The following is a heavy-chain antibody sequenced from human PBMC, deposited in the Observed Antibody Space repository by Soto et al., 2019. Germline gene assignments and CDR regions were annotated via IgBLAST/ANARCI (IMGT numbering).Heavy chain of an antibody. Sequence: SETLSLTCAVYGGSFSGYYWSWIRQPPGKGLEWIGEINHSGSTNYNPSLKSRVTISVDTSKNQFSLKLSSVTAADTAVYYCARGVQLWSQSAYYFDYWGQGTLVTVSS. CDR3: ARGVQLWSQSAYYFDY. CDR1: GGSFSGYY. J-gene: IGHJ4*02. CDR2: INHSGST. D-gene: IGHD5-18*01. V-gene: IGHV4-34*01.